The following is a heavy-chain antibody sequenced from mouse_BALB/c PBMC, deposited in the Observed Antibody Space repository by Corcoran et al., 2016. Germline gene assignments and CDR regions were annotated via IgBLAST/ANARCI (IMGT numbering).Heavy chain of an antibody. CDR1: GYTFSSYW. D-gene: IGHD1-1*01. Sequence: QVQLQQSGAELMKPGASLKISCKATGYTFSSYWIAWVKQRPGHGLEWIGGILPGSGSTNYNEKFKGKATFTADTSSNTAYMQLSSLTSEDSPVYYCARNYGSSDEWYFDVWGAGTTVTVSS. CDR3: ARNYGSSDEWYFDV. V-gene: IGHV1-9*01. CDR2: ILPGSGST. J-gene: IGHJ1*01.